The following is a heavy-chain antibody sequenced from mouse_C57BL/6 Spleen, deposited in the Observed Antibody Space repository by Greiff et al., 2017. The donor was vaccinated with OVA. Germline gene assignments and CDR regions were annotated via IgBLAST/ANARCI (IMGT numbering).Heavy chain of an antibody. CDR3: AREGLIYYYGSSPLYYYAMDY. J-gene: IGHJ4*01. CDR2: INPSNGGT. V-gene: IGHV1-53*01. Sequence: QVQLQQPGTELVKPGASVKLSCKASGYTFTSYWMHWVKQRPGQGLEWIGNINPSNGGTNYNEKFKSKATLTVDKSSSTAYMQLSSLTSEDSAVYYCAREGLIYYYGSSPLYYYAMDYWGQGTSVTVSS. CDR1: GYTFTSYW. D-gene: IGHD1-1*01.